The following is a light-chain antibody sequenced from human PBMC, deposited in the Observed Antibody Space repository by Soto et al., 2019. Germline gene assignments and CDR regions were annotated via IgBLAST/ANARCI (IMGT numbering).Light chain of an antibody. V-gene: IGLV4-69*01. J-gene: IGLJ1*01. CDR3: QTGGTGILYV. CDR1: SGHSSYA. CDR2: LNSDGSH. Sequence: QSVLTQSPSASASLGASVKLTCTLSSGHSSYAIAWHQQQPEKGPRYLMKLNSDGSHSKGDGIPDRFSGSSSGAERYLTISSLQSEDEADYYCQTGGTGILYVFGTGTKHTVL.